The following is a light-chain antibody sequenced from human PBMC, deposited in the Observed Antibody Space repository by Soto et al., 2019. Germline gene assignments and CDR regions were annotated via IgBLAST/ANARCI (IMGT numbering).Light chain of an antibody. J-gene: IGLJ1*01. CDR3: SSYTSATTLPYV. Sequence: QSALTQPASVSGSPGQSITISCTGSSSDIGGYDYVSWYQQHPGKAPKLMIYEVSARPFGVSNRFSGSKSGDTASLTISGLQAEDEADYYCSSYTSATTLPYVFGSGTKVTVL. CDR1: SSDIGGYDY. V-gene: IGLV2-14*01. CDR2: EVS.